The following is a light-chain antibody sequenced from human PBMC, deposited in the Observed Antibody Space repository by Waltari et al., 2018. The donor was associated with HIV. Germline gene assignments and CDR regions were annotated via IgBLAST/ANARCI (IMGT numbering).Light chain of an antibody. CDR1: SSNIGSNF. V-gene: IGLV1-47*01. J-gene: IGLJ2*01. Sequence: QSVLTQPPSASGTPGQSVTITCSGSSSNIGSNFVYWYQQVPGTAPNLPIYRNNQRPSGVADRCSGSKSGTSAALAISGLRAEDEADYYCAAWDDSLSGGVFGGGTKLTVL. CDR2: RNN. CDR3: AAWDDSLSGGV.